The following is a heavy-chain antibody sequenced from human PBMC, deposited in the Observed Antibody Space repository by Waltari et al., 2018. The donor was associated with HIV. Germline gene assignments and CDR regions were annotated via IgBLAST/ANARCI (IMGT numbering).Heavy chain of an antibody. V-gene: IGHV1-3*04. J-gene: IGHJ4*02. CDR1: GYIFSNYA. D-gene: IGHD3-10*01. Sequence: QVQVVPSGAEVKKPGASVKVSCKASGYIFSNYAMHWVRQAPGQGLEWMGWINTGNGNTKYSQKFQGRLTIIRDTSANTAYMELSSLRSEDTAVYYCARDYYDSGTYSDYWGQGTLVTVSS. CDR3: ARDYYDSGTYSDY. CDR2: INTGNGNT.